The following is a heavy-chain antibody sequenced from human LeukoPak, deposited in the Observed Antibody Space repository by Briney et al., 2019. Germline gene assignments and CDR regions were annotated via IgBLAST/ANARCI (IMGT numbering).Heavy chain of an antibody. V-gene: IGHV3-23*01. CDR3: AKDSIVVVPAATYIWFDP. J-gene: IGHJ5*02. Sequence: GGSLRLSCAASGFTFSSYAMSWVRQAPGKGLEWVSAISGSGGSTYYADSVKGRFTISRDNSKNTLYLQMNSLRAEDTAVYYCAKDSIVVVPAATYIWFDPWGQGTLVTVSS. CDR1: GFTFSSYA. D-gene: IGHD2-2*01. CDR2: ISGSGGST.